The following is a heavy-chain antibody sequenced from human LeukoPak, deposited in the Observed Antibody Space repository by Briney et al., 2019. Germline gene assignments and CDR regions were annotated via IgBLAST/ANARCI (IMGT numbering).Heavy chain of an antibody. Sequence: PGGSLRLSCAASGFTVSSNYMNWVRQAPGKGLEWVSLIYSGSSTNYADSVKGRFTISRDSSKNTLYLQMNSLRVEDTAVYYCEKGPRPGSSGYPNLDHWGQGTLVTVSS. CDR2: IYSGSST. V-gene: IGHV3-53*01. D-gene: IGHD3-22*01. CDR1: GFTVSSNY. CDR3: EKGPRPGSSGYPNLDH. J-gene: IGHJ4*02.